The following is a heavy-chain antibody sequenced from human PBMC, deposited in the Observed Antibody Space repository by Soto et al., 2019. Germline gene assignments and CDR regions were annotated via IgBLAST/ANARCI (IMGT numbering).Heavy chain of an antibody. Sequence: ASVKVSCKASGYTFTSYGISWVRQAPGQGLEWMGWISAYNGNTNYAQKLQGRVTMTTDTSTSTAYMELRSLRSDDTAVYYCARDAEPYCSGGSCYSDYWGQGSLVTVS. CDR1: GYTFTSYG. D-gene: IGHD2-15*01. V-gene: IGHV1-18*01. J-gene: IGHJ4*02. CDR3: ARDAEPYCSGGSCYSDY. CDR2: ISAYNGNT.